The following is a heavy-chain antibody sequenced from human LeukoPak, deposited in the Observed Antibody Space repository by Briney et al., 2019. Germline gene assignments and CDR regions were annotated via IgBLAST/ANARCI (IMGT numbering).Heavy chain of an antibody. CDR1: GYTFTSYN. V-gene: IGHV1-2*02. Sequence: ASVKVSCKASGYTFTSYNIHWVRQAPGQGLEWMGWITPSTGATDYTQQIQGRVTMTRDTSIRTAYMELNSLRSDDTAVYFCARASGYCTSSSCPDMDYWGQGTLVTVSS. CDR3: ARASGYCTSSSCPDMDY. J-gene: IGHJ4*02. CDR2: ITPSTGAT. D-gene: IGHD2-2*01.